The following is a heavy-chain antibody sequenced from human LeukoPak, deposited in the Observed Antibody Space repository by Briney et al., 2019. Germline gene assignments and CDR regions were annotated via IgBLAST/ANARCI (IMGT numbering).Heavy chain of an antibody. Sequence: ASVKVSCKASGYTFTSYDMHWVRQAPGQGLEWMGIINPSGGSTSYAQIFQGRVTMTSDTSTSTAYMELRSLRFDDTAVYYCARDGGYFDYWGRGTLVTVSS. V-gene: IGHV1-46*01. CDR2: INPSGGST. CDR1: GYTFTSYD. CDR3: ARDGGYFDY. J-gene: IGHJ4*02.